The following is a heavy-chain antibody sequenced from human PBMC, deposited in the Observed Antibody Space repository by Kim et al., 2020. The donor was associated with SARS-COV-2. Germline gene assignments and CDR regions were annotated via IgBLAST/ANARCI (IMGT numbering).Heavy chain of an antibody. CDR2: IIPILGIA. J-gene: IGHJ4*02. CDR3: SENAYCSSTSCYVV. D-gene: IGHD2-2*01. CDR1: GGTFSSYA. Sequence: SVKVSCKASGGTFSSYAISWVRQAPGQGLEWMGRIIPILGIANYAQKFQGRVTITADKSTSTAYMELSSPRSEDTAVYYCSENAYCSSTSCYVVWGQGTLVTVSS. V-gene: IGHV1-69*04.